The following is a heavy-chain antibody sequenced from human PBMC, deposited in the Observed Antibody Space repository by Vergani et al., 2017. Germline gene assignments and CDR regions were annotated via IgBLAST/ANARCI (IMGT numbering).Heavy chain of an antibody. J-gene: IGHJ4*02. CDR2: IYTSGST. Sequence: QVQLQQRGPGLLKPSETLSLTCAVYGGSLSGYYWSWIRQPAGKGLEWIGRIYTSGSTNYNPSLKSRVTISVDTSKNQFSLKLSSVTAADTAVYYCARVCGGDCYSFDYWGQGTLVTVSS. CDR1: GGSLSGYY. V-gene: IGHV4-59*10. CDR3: ARVCGGDCYSFDY. D-gene: IGHD2-21*02.